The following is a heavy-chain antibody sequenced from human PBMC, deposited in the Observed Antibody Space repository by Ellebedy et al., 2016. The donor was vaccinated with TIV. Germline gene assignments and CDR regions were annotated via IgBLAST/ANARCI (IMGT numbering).Heavy chain of an antibody. CDR1: GFDFSDFY. CDR3: ARRSRNWFDP. CDR2: ISGSSSSI. Sequence: PGGSLRLSCVASGFDFSDFYITWIRQAPGKGLEWISYISGSSSSIFYAASVKGRFIISRDNAKKSLFLQMNSLRVDDTAVYYCARRSRNWFDPWGQGTLVTVSS. V-gene: IGHV3-11*01. J-gene: IGHJ5*02. D-gene: IGHD3-10*01.